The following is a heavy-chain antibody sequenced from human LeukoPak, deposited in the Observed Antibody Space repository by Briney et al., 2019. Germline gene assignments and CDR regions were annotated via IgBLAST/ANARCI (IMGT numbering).Heavy chain of an antibody. D-gene: IGHD3-10*01. J-gene: IGHJ6*03. V-gene: IGHV4-39*07. Sequence: SETLSLTCTVSGGSMSSSSYYWGWIRQPPGKGLEWIGSIYYSGSTYQNPSLKSRVTISVDTSKNQFSLKLSSVTTADTAVYYCARVEEGYGSGRRGNFYYYYMDVWGKGTTVTISS. CDR3: ARVEEGYGSGRRGNFYYYYMDV. CDR2: IYYSGST. CDR1: GGSMSSSSYY.